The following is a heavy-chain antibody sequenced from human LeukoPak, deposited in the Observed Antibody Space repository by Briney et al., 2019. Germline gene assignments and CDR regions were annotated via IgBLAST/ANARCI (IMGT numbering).Heavy chain of an antibody. Sequence: GGSLRLSCAASGFTFSSYWMSWVRQAPGKGLEWVANIKQDGSEKYYVDSVKGRFTISRDNAKNSLYLQMNSLRDEDTAVYYCARKYMVRGVIITAFDYWGQGTLVTVSS. D-gene: IGHD3-10*01. CDR1: GFTFSSYW. J-gene: IGHJ4*02. CDR3: ARKYMVRGVIITAFDY. V-gene: IGHV3-7*02. CDR2: IKQDGSEK.